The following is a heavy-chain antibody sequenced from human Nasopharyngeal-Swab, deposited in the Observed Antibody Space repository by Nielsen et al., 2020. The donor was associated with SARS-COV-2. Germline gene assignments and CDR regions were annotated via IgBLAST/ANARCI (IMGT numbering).Heavy chain of an antibody. D-gene: IGHD6-6*01. CDR3: ARVSSSSASASAYGMDV. CDR1: GGTFSSYA. Sequence: SVKVSCKASGGTFSSYAISWVRQAPGQGLEWMGGIIPIFGTANYAQKFQGRVTITADESTSTAYTELSSLRSEDTAVYYCARVSSSSASASAYGMDVWGQGTTVTVSS. CDR2: IIPIFGTA. V-gene: IGHV1-69*13. J-gene: IGHJ6*02.